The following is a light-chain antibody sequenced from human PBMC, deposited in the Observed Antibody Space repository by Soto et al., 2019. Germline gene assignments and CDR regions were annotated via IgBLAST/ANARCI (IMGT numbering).Light chain of an antibody. CDR3: QRYDSDVT. CDR1: QGISNY. CDR2: AAS. V-gene: IGKV1-27*01. Sequence: IQMTQSPSSLSASVGDRVTITCRASQGISNYLAWYQQKPGKAPKLLIYAASTLQSGVPSRFSGSGSGTDFTLTISGLQPEDVGTYYCQRYDSDVTFGQVTKVDIK. J-gene: IGKJ1*01.